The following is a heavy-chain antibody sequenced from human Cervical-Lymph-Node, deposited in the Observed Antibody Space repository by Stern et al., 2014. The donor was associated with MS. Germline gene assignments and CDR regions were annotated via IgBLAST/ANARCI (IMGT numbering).Heavy chain of an antibody. CDR2: IWYDGSNT. D-gene: IGHD2-2*01. V-gene: IGHV3-33*01. Sequence: VQLVESGGGVVQPGRSLRLSCAASGFTFSSYGMHWVRLAPGKGLEWGAVIWYDGSNTYYADPVKGRFTISRDNSKNTLYLQMNSLRAEDTAVYYCARNQLPANWYFDLWGRGTLVTVSS. CDR3: ARNQLPANWYFDL. J-gene: IGHJ2*01. CDR1: GFTFSSYG.